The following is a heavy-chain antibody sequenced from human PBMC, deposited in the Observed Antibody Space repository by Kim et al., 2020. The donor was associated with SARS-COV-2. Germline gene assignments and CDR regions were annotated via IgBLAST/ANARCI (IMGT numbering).Heavy chain of an antibody. V-gene: IGHV4-59*01. J-gene: IGHJ4*02. CDR3: ARAVGYSSSLRFDY. D-gene: IGHD6-6*01. Sequence: NPSLKSRVTISVDTSKNQFSLKLSSVTAADTAVYYCARAVGYSSSLRFDYWGQGTLVTVSS.